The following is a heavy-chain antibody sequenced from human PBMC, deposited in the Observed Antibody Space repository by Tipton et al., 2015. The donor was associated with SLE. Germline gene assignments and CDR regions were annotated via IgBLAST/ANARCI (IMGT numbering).Heavy chain of an antibody. V-gene: IGHV4-39*01. Sequence: GLVKPSETLSLSCSVSGASVTSSSYYWGWIRQPPGKGLAWLGSVYRDGRTFYNPSLKSRLTISIDSSKNQFSLRLESSTAADTAVYFCARQSFGGSWEFDYWGQGALVTVSS. J-gene: IGHJ4*02. CDR3: ARQSFGGSWEFDY. CDR1: GASVTSSSYY. D-gene: IGHD3-16*01. CDR2: VYRDGRT.